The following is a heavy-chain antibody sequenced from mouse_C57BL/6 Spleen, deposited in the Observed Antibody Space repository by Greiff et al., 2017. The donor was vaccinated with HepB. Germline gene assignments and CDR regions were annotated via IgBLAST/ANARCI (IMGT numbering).Heavy chain of an antibody. CDR1: GYTFTSYW. V-gene: IGHV1-55*01. Sequence: QVQLQQPGAELVKPGASVKMSCKASGYTFTSYWITWVKQRPGQGLEWIGDIYPGSGSTNYNEKFKSKATLTVDTSSSTAYRQLSCRTSEDSAGYYWASQTIVGFDYWGQGTTLTVSS. CDR3: ASQTIVGFDY. J-gene: IGHJ2*01. D-gene: IGHD1-1*01. CDR2: IYPGSGST.